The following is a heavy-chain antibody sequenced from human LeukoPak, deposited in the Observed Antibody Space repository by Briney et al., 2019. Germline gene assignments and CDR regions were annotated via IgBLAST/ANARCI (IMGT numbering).Heavy chain of an antibody. CDR1: GYTFDDFA. CDR3: AKDNWVATRGHYGFDS. J-gene: IGHJ4*02. V-gene: IGHV3-43*02. CDR2: ISGDGGST. D-gene: IGHD5-12*01. Sequence: PGGSLRLSCAASGYTFDDFAMHWVRQAPGKGLECVSLISGDGGSTYHADSVKGRFSISRDNSKNSLYLQMNNLRVEDTALYYCAKDNWVATRGHYGFDSWGQGTLVTVSS.